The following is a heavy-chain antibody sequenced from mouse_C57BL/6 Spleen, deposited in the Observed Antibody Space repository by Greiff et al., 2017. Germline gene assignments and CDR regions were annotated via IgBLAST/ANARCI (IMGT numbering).Heavy chain of an antibody. CDR3: ARKTTVVAHYYAMDY. D-gene: IGHD1-1*01. V-gene: IGHV1-59*01. CDR2: IDPSDSYT. CDR1: GYTFTSYW. J-gene: IGHJ4*01. Sequence: QVQLQQPGAELVRPGTSVKLSCKASGYTFTSYWMHWVKQRPGQGLEWIGVIDPSDSYTNYNQKFKGKATLTVATSSSTAYMQLSSLTSEDSAVYYCARKTTVVAHYYAMDYWGQGTSVTVSS.